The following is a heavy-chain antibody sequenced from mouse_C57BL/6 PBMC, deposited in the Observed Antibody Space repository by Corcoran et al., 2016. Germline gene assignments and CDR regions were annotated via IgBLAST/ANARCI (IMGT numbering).Heavy chain of an antibody. CDR1: GYTFTTYG. J-gene: IGHJ1*03. CDR2: INTYSGVP. CDR3: ARSLTVTSYWYFDV. V-gene: IGHV9-3*01. Sequence: QIQLVQSGPELKKPGETVKISCKASGYTFTTYGMSWVKQAPGKGLKWMGWINTYSGVPTYADDFKGRFAFSLETSASTAYLQINNLKNEDTATYFCARSLTVTSYWYFDVWGTGTTVTVSS. D-gene: IGHD4-1*01.